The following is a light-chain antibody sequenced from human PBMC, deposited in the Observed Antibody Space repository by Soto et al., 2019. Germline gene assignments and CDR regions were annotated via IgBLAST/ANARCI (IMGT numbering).Light chain of an antibody. CDR1: QGIGNT. CDR3: QHYANWPLT. CDR2: RTS. J-gene: IGKJ4*01. Sequence: EIVMTQSPATLSVSPGEGANLSCRASQGIGNTLAWYQQKPGQTPRLLIYRTSIRATGVPARFSGSASGTEFTLNIAGLQSEDFAVYYCQHYANWPLTFVGGTKIESK. V-gene: IGKV3-15*01.